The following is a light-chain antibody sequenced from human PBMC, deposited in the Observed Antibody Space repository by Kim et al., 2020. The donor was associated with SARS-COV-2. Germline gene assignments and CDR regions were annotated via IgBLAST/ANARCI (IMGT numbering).Light chain of an antibody. V-gene: IGKV1-5*03. CDR2: QAS. CDR3: QHYIRFPYT. CDR1: QIINTY. Sequence: SAAVGDRVTITCRASQIINTYFAWYQQKPGKAPDLLIYQASSLQIGVPSRFSGSGSGTEFTLTINSLQPDDFATYYCQHYIRFPYTFGQGTKLEI. J-gene: IGKJ2*01.